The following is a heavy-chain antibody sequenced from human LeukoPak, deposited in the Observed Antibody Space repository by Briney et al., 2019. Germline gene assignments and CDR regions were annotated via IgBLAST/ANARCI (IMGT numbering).Heavy chain of an antibody. CDR2: ITYSGNT. CDR3: ARHGQNDLYDF. V-gene: IGHV4-39*01. J-gene: IGHJ4*02. CDR1: YGSIYISSYY. Sequence: SETLSLTTASGYGSIYISSYYLRWVRQPPGEGLEWIGSITYSGNTYYNPSLKSRVTISVDTSNNQFSLQLYTVTAADTAVYFCARHGQNDLYDFWGQGTLVTVSS. D-gene: IGHD1-1*01.